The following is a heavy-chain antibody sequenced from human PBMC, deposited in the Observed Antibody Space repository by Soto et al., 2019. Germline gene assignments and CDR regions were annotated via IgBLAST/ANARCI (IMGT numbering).Heavy chain of an antibody. CDR3: ARAQTMHLGDAYDI. Sequence: ASVKVSCKASGGTFSSHVITWVRQAPGQGLEWMGGIIPIFDTTNYAQKFQGRVTITADESTSTAYVDLSSLRPDDTAAYYCARAQTMHLGDAYDIWGQGTVVTVSS. CDR1: GGTFSSHV. D-gene: IGHD3-10*01. J-gene: IGHJ3*02. CDR2: IIPIFDTT. V-gene: IGHV1-69*13.